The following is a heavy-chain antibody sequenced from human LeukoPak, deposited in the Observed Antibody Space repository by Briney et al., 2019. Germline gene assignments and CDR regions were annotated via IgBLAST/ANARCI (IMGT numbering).Heavy chain of an antibody. J-gene: IGHJ4*02. CDR3: ARQHTRGAVVALVDY. V-gene: IGHV4-39*01. D-gene: IGHD3-22*01. CDR2: IYSSGST. CDR1: GGSISSSTYY. Sequence: SETLSLTCTVSGGSISSSTYYWGWIRQPPGKGLNWIGNIYSSGSTYYNPSLKSRVTISVDTSKNQFSLKLSSVTAADTAVYYCARQHTRGAVVALVDYWGQGTLVTVSS.